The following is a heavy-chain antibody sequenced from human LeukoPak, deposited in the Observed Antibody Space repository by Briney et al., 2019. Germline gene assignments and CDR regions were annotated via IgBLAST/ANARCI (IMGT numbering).Heavy chain of an antibody. CDR3: ARRAVAGRYYYYMDV. V-gene: IGHV1-46*01. D-gene: IGHD6-19*01. J-gene: IGHJ6*03. CDR2: INPSGGST. Sequence: ASVKVSCKASGYTFTSYYMHWVRQAPGQGLEWMGIINPSGGSTSYAQKFQGRVTMTRDTSTSTVYMELSSLRSEDTAVYYCARRAVAGRYYYYMDVWGKGTTVTVSS. CDR1: GYTFTSYY.